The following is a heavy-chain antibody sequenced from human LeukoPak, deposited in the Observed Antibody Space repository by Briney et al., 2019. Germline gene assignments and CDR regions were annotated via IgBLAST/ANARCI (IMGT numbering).Heavy chain of an antibody. V-gene: IGHV3-30-3*01. Sequence: GGSLRLSCAASGISFSSYAMQGVSQAPGKGPEWVAVISYDGSNKFYADSVKGRFTISRDNSKHTLYLQLDSLRAEDTAVYYCARDYYYGSDYWGQGTLVTVSS. CDR3: ARDYYYGSDY. CDR1: GISFSSYA. J-gene: IGHJ4*02. D-gene: IGHD3-10*01. CDR2: ISYDGSNK.